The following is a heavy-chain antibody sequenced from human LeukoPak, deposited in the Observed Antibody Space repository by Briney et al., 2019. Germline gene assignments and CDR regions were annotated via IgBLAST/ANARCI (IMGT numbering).Heavy chain of an antibody. J-gene: IGHJ4*02. CDR2: IYTSGST. Sequence: KSSETLSLTCTVSGGSISSGSYYWSWIRQPAGKGLEWIGRIYTSGSTNYNPSLKSRVTISVDTSKNQFSLKLSSVTAADTAVYYCARVSLDYGSGSYEDYWGQGTLVTVSS. D-gene: IGHD3-10*01. CDR3: ARVSLDYGSGSYEDY. V-gene: IGHV4-61*02. CDR1: GGSISSGSYY.